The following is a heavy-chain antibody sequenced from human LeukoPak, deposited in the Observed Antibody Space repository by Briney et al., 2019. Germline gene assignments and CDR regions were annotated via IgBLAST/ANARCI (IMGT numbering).Heavy chain of an antibody. J-gene: IGHJ4*02. CDR3: ARSSRSWSTFDN. V-gene: IGHV4-34*01. Sequence: SETLSLTCAVYGGSFSGYYWSWIRQPPGKGLERIGEIKHSGSTNYNPTLKSRVTISVDTSKNQFSLRLSSVTAAGTAVYYCARSSRSWSTFDNWGQGTLVTVSS. CDR1: GGSFSGYY. CDR2: IKHSGST. D-gene: IGHD2-2*01.